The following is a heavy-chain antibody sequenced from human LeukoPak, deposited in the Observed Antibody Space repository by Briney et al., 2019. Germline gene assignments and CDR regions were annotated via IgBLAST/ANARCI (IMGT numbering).Heavy chain of an antibody. CDR2: INHSGST. CDR1: GFTFSSYA. D-gene: IGHD3-10*02. Sequence: GSLRLSCAASGFTFSSYAMSWIRQPPGKGLEWIGEINHSGSTNYNPSLKSRVTISVDTSKNQFSLKLSSVTAADTAVYYCARHVLSTYFLNWGQGTLVTVSS. V-gene: IGHV4-34*01. J-gene: IGHJ4*02. CDR3: ARHVLSTYFLN.